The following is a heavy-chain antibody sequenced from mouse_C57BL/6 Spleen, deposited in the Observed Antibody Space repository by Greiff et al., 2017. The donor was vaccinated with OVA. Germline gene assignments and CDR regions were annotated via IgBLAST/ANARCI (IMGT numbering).Heavy chain of an antibody. CDR2: INPNNGGT. J-gene: IGHJ4*01. V-gene: IGHV1-22*01. CDR3: ARGGDVYLYAMDY. CDR1: GYTFPDYN. D-gene: IGHD2-3*01. Sequence: EVQLQQSGPELVKPGASVTMSCKASGYTFPDYNMHWVKQSHGKSLEWIGYINPNNGGTSYNQKFKGKATLTVNKSSSTAYMELRSLTSEDSAVYYCARGGDVYLYAMDYCGQVTPVTVSP.